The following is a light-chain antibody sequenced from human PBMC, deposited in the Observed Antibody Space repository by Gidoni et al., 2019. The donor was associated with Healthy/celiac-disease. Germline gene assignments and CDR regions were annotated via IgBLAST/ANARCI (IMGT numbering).Light chain of an antibody. V-gene: IGLV3-21*04. Sequence: YVLTQPPELSGAPGKTARINCGGNNIGSKSVHWVQLKPGQAPVLFIYYDSDRSSGIPERFSGSNSGNTATLTISRVEAGDEADYYCQVWDSSSDAWVFGGGTKLTVL. CDR1: NIGSKS. CDR2: YDS. J-gene: IGLJ3*02. CDR3: QVWDSSSDAWV.